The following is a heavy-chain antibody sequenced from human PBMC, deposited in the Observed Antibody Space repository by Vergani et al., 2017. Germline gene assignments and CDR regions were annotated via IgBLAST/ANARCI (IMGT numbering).Heavy chain of an antibody. V-gene: IGHV4-61*02. CDR3: ARGDNYYDSSGYYPRYYYYMDV. D-gene: IGHD3-22*01. CDR1: GGSISSGSYY. Sequence: QVQLQESGPGLVKPSQTLSLTCTVSGGSISSGSYYWSWIRQPAGKGLEWSGRIYTSGSTNYNPSLKSRVTMSVDTSKNQFSLKLSSVTAADTAVYYCARGDNYYDSSGYYPRYYYYMDVWGKGTTVTVSS. CDR2: IYTSGST. J-gene: IGHJ6*03.